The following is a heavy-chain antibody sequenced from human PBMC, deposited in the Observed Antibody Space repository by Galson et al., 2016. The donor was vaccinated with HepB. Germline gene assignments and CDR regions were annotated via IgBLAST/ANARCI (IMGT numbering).Heavy chain of an antibody. Sequence: SVKVSCKASGYTLTSYYMHWVRQAPGQGLEWMGVISPTGGTTTYAQGFQGRITITRDRSTSTAYMEMSSLRSEDTALYYCARAPLWGLARFDLWGQGTLVTVST. D-gene: IGHD2-21*02. CDR1: GYTLTSYY. J-gene: IGHJ5*02. CDR3: ARAPLWGLARFDL. V-gene: IGHV1-46*01. CDR2: ISPTGGTT.